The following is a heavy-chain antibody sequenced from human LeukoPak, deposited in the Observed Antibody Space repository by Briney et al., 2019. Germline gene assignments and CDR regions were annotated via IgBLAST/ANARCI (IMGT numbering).Heavy chain of an antibody. J-gene: IGHJ4*02. D-gene: IGHD3-10*01. CDR2: ISAYNGNT. CDR3: ARDLTMVWGGPLDY. Sequence: GASVEVSCKASGYTFTSYGISWVRQAPGQGLEWMGWISAYNGNTNYAQKLQGRVTMTTDTSTSTAYMELRSLRSDDTAVYYCARDLTMVWGGPLDYWGQGTLVTVSS. CDR1: GYTFTSYG. V-gene: IGHV1-18*01.